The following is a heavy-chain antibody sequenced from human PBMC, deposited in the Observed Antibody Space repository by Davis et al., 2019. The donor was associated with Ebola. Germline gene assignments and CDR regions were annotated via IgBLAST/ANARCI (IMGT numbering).Heavy chain of an antibody. CDR1: GFLFNTYS. Sequence: GESLKISCAASGFLFNTYSMNWVRQAPGKGLEWISYISGRSDTIHYADSVKGRFTISRDNAKNSLYLQMNSLRDEDTAVYYCARDTTVAGTGFEYWGQGTLVTVSS. D-gene: IGHD6-19*01. V-gene: IGHV3-48*02. J-gene: IGHJ4*02. CDR2: ISGRSDTI. CDR3: ARDTTVAGTGFEY.